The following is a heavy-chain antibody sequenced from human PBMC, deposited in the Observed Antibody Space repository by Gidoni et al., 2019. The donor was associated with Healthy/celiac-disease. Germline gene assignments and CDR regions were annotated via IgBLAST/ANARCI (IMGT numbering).Heavy chain of an antibody. CDR1: GFTFDDYA. Sequence: EVQLVESGGGLVQPGRSLRLSCAASGFTFDDYAMHWVRQAPGKGLEWVSGISWNSGSIGYADSVKGRFTISRDNAKNSLYLQMNSLRAEDTALYYCAKDIGCSGGSCYFGYYGMDVWGQGTTVTVSS. CDR3: AKDIGCSGGSCYFGYYGMDV. J-gene: IGHJ6*02. CDR2: ISWNSGSI. V-gene: IGHV3-9*01. D-gene: IGHD2-15*01.